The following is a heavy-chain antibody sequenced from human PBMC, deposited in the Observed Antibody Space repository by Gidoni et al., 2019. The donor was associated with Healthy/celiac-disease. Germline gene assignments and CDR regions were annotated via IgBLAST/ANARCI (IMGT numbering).Heavy chain of an antibody. CDR3: ARGYYYVSGSYSLFDY. Sequence: QVPLQESGPGLVKPSETLSLTCAGSGYYISSRYYWGWIRQPPGKGLEWIGSIYHSGITDYNPSLKSRVTISVDTSKTQFSLKLSSVTAADAAVYYCARGYYYVSGSYSLFDYWGQGTLVTVSS. CDR2: IYHSGIT. J-gene: IGHJ4*02. D-gene: IGHD3-10*01. CDR1: GYYISSRYY. V-gene: IGHV4-38-2*01.